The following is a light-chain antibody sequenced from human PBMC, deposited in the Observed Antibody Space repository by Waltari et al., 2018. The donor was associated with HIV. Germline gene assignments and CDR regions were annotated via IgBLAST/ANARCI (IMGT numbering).Light chain of an antibody. V-gene: IGLV1-47*01. J-gene: IGLJ1*01. CDR1: SSSIGSNY. CDR3: AAWDDSLSGYV. CDR2: RNN. Sequence: QSVLTQPPSASGTPGQRVTISCSGSSSSIGSNYVYWYQQLPGTAPKLLIYRNNPRPSGVPDRFSVSKSGTSASLAISGLRSEDEADYYCAAWDDSLSGYVFGTGTKVTVL.